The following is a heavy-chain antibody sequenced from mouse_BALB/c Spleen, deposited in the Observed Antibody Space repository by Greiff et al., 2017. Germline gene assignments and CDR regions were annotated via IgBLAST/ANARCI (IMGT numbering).Heavy chain of an antibody. CDR3: ARNMITTRAMDY. D-gene: IGHD2-4*01. Sequence: EVKLMESGGGLVKPGGSLKLSCAASGFTFSSYAMSWVRQSPEKRLEWVAEISSGGSYTYYPDTVTGRFTISRDNAKNTLYLEMSSLRSEDTAMYYCARNMITTRAMDYWGQGTSVTVSS. CDR1: GFTFSSYA. J-gene: IGHJ4*01. CDR2: ISSGGSYT. V-gene: IGHV5-9-4*01.